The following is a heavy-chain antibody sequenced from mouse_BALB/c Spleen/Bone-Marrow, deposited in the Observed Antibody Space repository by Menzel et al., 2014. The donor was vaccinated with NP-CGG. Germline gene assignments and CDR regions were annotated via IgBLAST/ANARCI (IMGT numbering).Heavy chain of an antibody. CDR1: GFSLTSYG. D-gene: IGHD2-1*01. CDR2: IWAGGST. V-gene: IGHV2-9*02. J-gene: IGHJ4*01. CDR3: ARDGLYGNYAMDY. Sequence: VMLVESGPGLVAPSQSLSITCTVSGFSLTSYGVHWVRQPPRKGLEWLGVIWAGGSTNYNSALMSRLSISKDNSKSQVFLKMNSLQTDDTAMYYCARDGLYGNYAMDYWGQGTSVTVSS.